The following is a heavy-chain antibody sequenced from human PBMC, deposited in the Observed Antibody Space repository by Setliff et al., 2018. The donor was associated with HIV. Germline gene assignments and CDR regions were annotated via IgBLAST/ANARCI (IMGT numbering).Heavy chain of an antibody. V-gene: IGHV3-30*04. CDR3: ARGFWGGEGYSFFDS. Sequence: GGSLRLSCAASGFTFNAYSIHWVRQAPGKGLEWVAVISDDGGQTYYAGSVEGRFTIFRDNSKNTMYLQMHSLRGDDTAAYFCARGFWGGEGYSFFDSWGQGTLVTVSS. D-gene: IGHD3-16*01. CDR1: GFTFNAYS. CDR2: ISDDGGQT. J-gene: IGHJ4*02.